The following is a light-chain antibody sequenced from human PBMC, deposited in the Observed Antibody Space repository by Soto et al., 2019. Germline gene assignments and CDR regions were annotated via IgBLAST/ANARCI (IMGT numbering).Light chain of an antibody. CDR3: QQYGSSTPGT. J-gene: IGKJ1*01. CDR1: QSVSSSY. Sequence: EIVLTQSPGTLSLSPGERATLSCRASQSVSSSYLAWYQQKPGQAPRLLIYGASSRATGIPDRFSGSGSGTHFTLTISRLEREDFAVYYCQQYGSSTPGTFGQGTKVEIK. V-gene: IGKV3-20*01. CDR2: GAS.